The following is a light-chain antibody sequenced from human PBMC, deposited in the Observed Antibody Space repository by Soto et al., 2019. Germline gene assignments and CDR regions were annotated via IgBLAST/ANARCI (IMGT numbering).Light chain of an antibody. V-gene: IGKV1-5*01. J-gene: IGKJ1*01. Sequence: GDRVTITCRASQSISSWLAWYQQKPGEAPKLLIYDASALPRGVPSRFSGSGSGTEFTLTISSLQPDDFATYYCQQYNSYSWTFGQGTKVDIK. CDR2: DAS. CDR3: QQYNSYSWT. CDR1: QSISSW.